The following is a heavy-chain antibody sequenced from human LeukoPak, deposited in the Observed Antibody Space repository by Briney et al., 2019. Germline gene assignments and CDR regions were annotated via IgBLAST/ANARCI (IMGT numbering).Heavy chain of an antibody. Sequence: GGSLRLSCSASGFIFSNYAMYWVRQAPGRGLEYVSAISGNGGSTYYADSVKGRFTISRDNSKNTLYLQMNSLRAEDSAVFYCARDLTGDAYFDYWGQGTLVAVSS. CDR2: ISGNGGST. J-gene: IGHJ4*02. CDR3: ARDLTGDAYFDY. D-gene: IGHD7-27*01. CDR1: GFIFSNYA. V-gene: IGHV3-64*04.